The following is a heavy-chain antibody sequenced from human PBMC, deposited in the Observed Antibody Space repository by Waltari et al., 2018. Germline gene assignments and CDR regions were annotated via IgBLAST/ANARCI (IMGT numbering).Heavy chain of an antibody. D-gene: IGHD2-21*01. CDR3: TRTRGGDDY. CDR1: GFTFSSYA. J-gene: IGHJ4*02. V-gene: IGHV3-48*04. CDR2: ISSSSSI. Sequence: EVQLVESGGGLVQPGESLRLSCAASGFTFSSYAMNWVRQAPGKGREWGSYISSSSSIYYADSVKGRFTISRDNAKNSLYLQMNSLRAEDTAVYYCTRTRGGDDYWGQGTLVTVSS.